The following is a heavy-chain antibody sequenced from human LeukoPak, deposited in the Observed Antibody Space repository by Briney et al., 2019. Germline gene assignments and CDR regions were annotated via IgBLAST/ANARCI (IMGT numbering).Heavy chain of an antibody. CDR2: IYRIGST. CDR1: GYSLTIGYY. Sequence: SETLSLTCTVSGYSLTIGYYGGWIRRPPGKGLEGIGSIYRIGSTYHNPSLKSRVTISVDTSTNQFSLKLSSVTAADTALYYCAAPGGYSDWLPYGYWGQGTLVTVSS. D-gene: IGHD3-9*01. V-gene: IGHV4-38-2*02. J-gene: IGHJ4*02. CDR3: AAPGGYSDWLPYGY.